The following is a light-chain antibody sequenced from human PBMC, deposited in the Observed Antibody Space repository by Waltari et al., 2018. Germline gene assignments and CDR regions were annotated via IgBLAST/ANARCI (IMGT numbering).Light chain of an antibody. J-gene: IGKJ3*01. CDR3: QHYSNWPPRVT. CDR2: AAS. CDR1: QSVNSN. Sequence: EIVLTQSPATLTVSPGERATLSCRASQSVNSNLAWYQQRPGQAPRLLIFAASSRATGIPARFSGSGSGTEFTLTISSLQSEDFAIYYCQHYSNWPPRVTFGPGTKVDI. V-gene: IGKV3-15*01.